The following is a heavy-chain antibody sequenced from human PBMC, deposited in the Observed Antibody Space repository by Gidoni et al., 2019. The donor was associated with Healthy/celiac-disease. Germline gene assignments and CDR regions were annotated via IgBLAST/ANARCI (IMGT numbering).Heavy chain of an antibody. D-gene: IGHD3-9*01. CDR3: ARHDNYDILTGYRY. CDR1: GYRSASYW. J-gene: IGHJ4*02. V-gene: IGHV5-51*01. Sequence: EVQLVHSGAEVKKPGESRKIACKVSGYRSASYWIGCVRQMPGTGLEWMGIFSPGDSDARYSPSFQGQVTLSADKYTSTAYLQWSSLKASDTAMYYCARHDNYDILTGYRYWGQGTLGTVSS. CDR2: FSPGDSDA.